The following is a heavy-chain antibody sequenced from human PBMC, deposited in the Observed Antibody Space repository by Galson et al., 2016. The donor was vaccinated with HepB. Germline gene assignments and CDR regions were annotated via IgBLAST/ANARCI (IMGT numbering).Heavy chain of an antibody. CDR3: ARGDFWTPYYFDS. D-gene: IGHD3/OR15-3a*01. J-gene: IGHJ4*02. CDR1: GYSSTSNG. CDR2: ISSYNGNT. V-gene: IGHV1-18*01. Sequence: SVKVSCKASGYSSTSNGISWVRQAPGQGLEWMGWISSYNGNTNYAQRFLGRVTMTTDTSATTAYMELRSLTSDDTAVYYCARGDFWTPYYFDSWGQGTLVIVSS.